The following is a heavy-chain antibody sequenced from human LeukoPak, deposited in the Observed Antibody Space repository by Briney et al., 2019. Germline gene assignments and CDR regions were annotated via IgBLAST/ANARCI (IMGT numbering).Heavy chain of an antibody. V-gene: IGHV1-46*01. CDR2: ISPIGDST. D-gene: IGHD2-2*01. J-gene: IGHJ4*02. Sequence: ASVKVSCKGSRDTFTSFYVHWVRQAPGQGLEWMGLISPIGDSTEYSQKFQDRVTMTRDTPTSTAYMELRRLRSEDTAVYYCATSSGYQLYDYWGQGTLVTVSS. CDR1: RDTFTSFY. CDR3: ATSSGYQLYDY.